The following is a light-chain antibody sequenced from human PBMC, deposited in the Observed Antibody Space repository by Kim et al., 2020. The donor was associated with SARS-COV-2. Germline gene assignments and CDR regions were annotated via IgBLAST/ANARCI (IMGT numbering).Light chain of an antibody. J-gene: IGLJ2*01. CDR3: QAWDSSTVL. Sequence: VTPGQTASITCSGDKLGDKDVCWYHQKPGQSPVLVIYQNNRRPSGIPERFSGSNSGNTATLTISGTQAVDEADYYCQAWDSSTVLFGGGTKVTVL. V-gene: IGLV3-1*01. CDR2: QNN. CDR1: KLGDKD.